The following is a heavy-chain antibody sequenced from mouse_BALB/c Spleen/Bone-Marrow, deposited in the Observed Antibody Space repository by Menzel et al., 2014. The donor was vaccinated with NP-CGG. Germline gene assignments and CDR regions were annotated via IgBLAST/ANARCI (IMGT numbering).Heavy chain of an antibody. CDR3: TRGTTAGFAY. J-gene: IGHJ3*01. Sequence: DVQLQESGPGLVKPSQSLSLTYTVTGYSITSDYAWNWIRQFPGNKLEWMGYISYGANTNYNPSLKSRISITRDTSKNQFFLQLNSVTAEDTATYYCTRGTTAGFAYWGLGTLVTVSA. V-gene: IGHV3-2*02. CDR1: GYSITSDYA. D-gene: IGHD1-2*01. CDR2: ISYGANT.